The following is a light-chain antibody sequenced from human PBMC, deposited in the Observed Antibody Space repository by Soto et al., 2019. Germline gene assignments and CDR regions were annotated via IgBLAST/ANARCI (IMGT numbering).Light chain of an antibody. CDR1: SSDVGGYNY. Sequence: QSVLTQPASVSGSPGQLITISCTGTSSDVGGYNYVCWYQQHPGKAPKLVISDVSNRPSGVSDRFSGSKSGNTASLSITGLQAEDEADYYCSSYTSSSPYVFGTGTKVTVL. CDR2: DVS. V-gene: IGLV2-14*01. CDR3: SSYTSSSPYV. J-gene: IGLJ1*01.